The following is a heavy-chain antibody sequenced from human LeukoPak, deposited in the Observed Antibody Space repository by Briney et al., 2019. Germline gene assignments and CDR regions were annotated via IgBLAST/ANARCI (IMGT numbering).Heavy chain of an antibody. Sequence: SETLSLTCTVSGGSISSYYWSWIRQPAGKGLEWIGRIYTSGSTNYNPSLKSRVTMSVDTSKNQYSLKLSSVTAADTAVYYCAREGIAAADNWYFDLWGRGTLVTVSS. J-gene: IGHJ2*01. CDR1: GGSISSYY. D-gene: IGHD6-13*01. V-gene: IGHV4-4*07. CDR3: AREGIAAADNWYFDL. CDR2: IYTSGST.